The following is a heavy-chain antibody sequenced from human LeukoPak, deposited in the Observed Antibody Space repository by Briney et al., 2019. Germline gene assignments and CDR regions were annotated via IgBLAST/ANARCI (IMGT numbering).Heavy chain of an antibody. V-gene: IGHV1-3*01. CDR1: GYTFTSYA. Sequence: GASVKVSCKASGYTFTSYAMHWVRQAPGQRLEWMGWINAGNGNTKYSQKFQGRATITRDTSASTAYMELSSLRSEDTAVYYCARSGSSSWYFDYWGQGTLVTVSS. J-gene: IGHJ4*02. CDR2: INAGNGNT. CDR3: ARSGSSSWYFDY. D-gene: IGHD6-13*01.